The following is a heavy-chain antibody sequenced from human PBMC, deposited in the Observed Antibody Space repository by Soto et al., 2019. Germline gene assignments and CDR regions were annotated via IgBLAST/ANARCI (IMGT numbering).Heavy chain of an antibody. D-gene: IGHD6-19*01. V-gene: IGHV3-7*01. J-gene: IGHJ4*02. CDR1: GFTFSSYW. CDR2: IKQDGSEK. CDR3: ASGSGWDPFDY. Sequence: EVQLVESGGGLVQPGGSLRLSCAASGFTFSSYWMSWVRQAPGKGLEWVANIKQDGSEKFYVDSVEGRFTISRDNAKNSLYLQMKSLRPEDTAVYYWASGSGWDPFDYWGQGTLVTVSS.